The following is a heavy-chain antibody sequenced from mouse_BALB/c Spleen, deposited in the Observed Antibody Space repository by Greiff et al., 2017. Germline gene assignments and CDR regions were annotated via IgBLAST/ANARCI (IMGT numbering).Heavy chain of an antibody. Sequence: EVKLVESGGGLVQPGGSRKLSCAASGFTFSSFGMHWVRQAPEKGLECVAYISSGSSTIYYADTVKGRFTISRDNPKNTLFLQMTSLRSEDTAMYYCASYYYGSSYPWFAYWGQGTLVTVSA. V-gene: IGHV5-17*02. CDR1: GFTFSSFG. D-gene: IGHD1-1*01. CDR2: ISSGSSTI. J-gene: IGHJ3*01. CDR3: ASYYYGSSYPWFAY.